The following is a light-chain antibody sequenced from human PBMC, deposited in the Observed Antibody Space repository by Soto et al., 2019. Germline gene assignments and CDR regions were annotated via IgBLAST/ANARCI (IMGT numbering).Light chain of an antibody. CDR3: SSYAATNNYV. V-gene: IGLV2-8*01. CDR1: SSDVGGYNF. J-gene: IGLJ1*01. Sequence: QSVLTQPPSASGSPGQSVTISCTGTSSDVGGYNFVSWYRQYPGKAPQLIIYEVTKRPSGFPDRFSGSKSGNTASLTVSGLQAEDEADYYCSSYAATNNYVFGSGTKATVL. CDR2: EVT.